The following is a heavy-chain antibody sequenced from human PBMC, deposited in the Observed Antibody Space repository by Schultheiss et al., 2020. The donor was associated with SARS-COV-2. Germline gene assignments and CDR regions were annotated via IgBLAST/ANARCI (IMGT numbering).Heavy chain of an antibody. CDR3: ARDATPPYSSSSPWFDP. J-gene: IGHJ5*02. CDR1: GLTFSDHD. V-gene: IGHV3-66*01. Sequence: GGSLRLSCAASGLTFSDHDMDWVRQAPGKGLEWVSVIYSGGSTYYADSVKGRFTISRDNSKNTLYLQMNSLRAEDTAVYYCARDATPPYSSSSPWFDPWGQGTLVTVSS. D-gene: IGHD6-13*01. CDR2: IYSGGST.